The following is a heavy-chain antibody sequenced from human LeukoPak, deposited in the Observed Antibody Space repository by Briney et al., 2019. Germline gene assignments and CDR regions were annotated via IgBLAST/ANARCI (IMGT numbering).Heavy chain of an antibody. CDR1: GASMAGSSNY. V-gene: IGHV4-39*07. D-gene: IGHD3-10*01. Sequence: SETLSLTCTVSGASMAGSSNYWVWIRQPPGTGLEWVGNIYYSGNTYYNPSLKSRVTISVDTSKNQFSLNLASVTAEDTAVYYCARDAYFYGSGSYDNPDVSPFDIWGQGTTVTVSS. J-gene: IGHJ3*02. CDR3: ARDAYFYGSGSYDNPDVSPFDI. CDR2: IYYSGNT.